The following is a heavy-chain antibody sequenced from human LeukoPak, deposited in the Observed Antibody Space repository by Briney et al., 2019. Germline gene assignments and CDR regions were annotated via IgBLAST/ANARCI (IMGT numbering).Heavy chain of an antibody. V-gene: IGHV4-59*08. CDR2: SHYSGNT. Sequence: SETLSLTCTVSAGSISRYYWSWIRQPPGKGLEWIGYSHYSGNTNYNPSLSSRVTMSVDTSKNQFSLRLNSVTAADTAVYYCARRATALDYWGQGTLVTVSS. D-gene: IGHD6-13*01. CDR1: AGSISRYY. J-gene: IGHJ4*02. CDR3: ARRATALDY.